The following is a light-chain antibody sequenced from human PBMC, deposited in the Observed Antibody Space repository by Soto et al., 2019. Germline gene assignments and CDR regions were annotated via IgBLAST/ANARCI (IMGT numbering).Light chain of an antibody. CDR1: QSISSY. CDR3: QQSYSTPRT. CDR2: AAS. J-gene: IGKJ1*01. Sequence: RHITHSPSSLSSSVGDRVTITFRASQSISSYLNWYQQKPGKAPKLLIYAASSLQSGVPSRFSGSGSGTDFTLTISSLQPEDFATYYCQQSYSTPRTFGQGTKVDIK. V-gene: IGKV1-39*01.